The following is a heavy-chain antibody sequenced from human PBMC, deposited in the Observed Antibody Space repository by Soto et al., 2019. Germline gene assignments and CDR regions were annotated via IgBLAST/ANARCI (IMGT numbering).Heavy chain of an antibody. CDR3: AREGASGSHIGY. V-gene: IGHV1-69*01. J-gene: IGHJ4*01. Sequence: QVQLVQSGAEVKKPGSSVKVSCKASGGTFSSYAISWVRQAPGQGLEWMGGIIPILGTANYAQKFQGRVTSPGEESTSTAYMELCSLSSEDTAVYYCAREGASGSHIGYCGHGTLVTVAS. CDR1: GGTFSSYA. D-gene: IGHD3-22*01. CDR2: IIPILGTA.